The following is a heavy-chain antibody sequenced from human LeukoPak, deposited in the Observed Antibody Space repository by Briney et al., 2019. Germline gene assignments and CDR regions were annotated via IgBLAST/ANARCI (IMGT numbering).Heavy chain of an antibody. CDR3: ARGPLGDITGTTYYYYYMDV. Sequence: SETLSLTYAVYGGSFSGYYWSWIRQPPGKGLEWIGEINHSGSTNYNPSLKSRVTISVDTSKNQFSLKLSSVTAADTAVYYCARGPLGDITGTTYYYYYMDVWGKGTTVTVSS. J-gene: IGHJ6*03. D-gene: IGHD1-7*01. CDR2: INHSGST. CDR1: GGSFSGYY. V-gene: IGHV4-34*01.